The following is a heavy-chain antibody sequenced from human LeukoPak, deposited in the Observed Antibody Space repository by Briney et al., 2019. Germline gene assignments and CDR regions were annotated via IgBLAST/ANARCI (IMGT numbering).Heavy chain of an antibody. Sequence: SVKVSCKASGGTFISYAISWVRQAPGQGLEWMGGIIPIFGTANYAQKFQGSFPFTADESTTTAYMDLSSLRSEDTAVYYCARVSARYCSTTSCYYFDYWGQGTLVTVSS. CDR2: IIPIFGTA. V-gene: IGHV1-69*01. J-gene: IGHJ4*02. CDR1: GGTFISYA. D-gene: IGHD2-2*01. CDR3: ARVSARYCSTTSCYYFDY.